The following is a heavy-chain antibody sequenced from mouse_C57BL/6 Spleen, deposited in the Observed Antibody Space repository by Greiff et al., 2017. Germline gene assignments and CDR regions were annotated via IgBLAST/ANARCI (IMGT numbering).Heavy chain of an antibody. Sequence: QVQLQQPGAELVKPGASVKMSCKASGYTFTSYWITWVKQRPGQGLEWIGDIYPGSGSTNYNEKFKSKARLTVDTSSSTAYMQLSSLTSEDSAVYYCARLVTSVVAEDYWGQGTTLTVSS. CDR1: GYTFTSYW. CDR3: ARLVTSVVAEDY. J-gene: IGHJ2*01. D-gene: IGHD1-1*01. V-gene: IGHV1-55*01. CDR2: IYPGSGST.